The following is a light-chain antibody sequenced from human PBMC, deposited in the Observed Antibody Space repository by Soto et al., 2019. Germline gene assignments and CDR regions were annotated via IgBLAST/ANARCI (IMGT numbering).Light chain of an antibody. CDR1: ISDVGSGNV. V-gene: IGLV2-23*01. CDR2: EAF. J-gene: IGLJ1*01. Sequence: QSALTQPASVSGSPGQSITISCTGTISDVGSGNVVSWYQHYPGKAPQLMIYEAFQRPSGVSSRFSGSKSGNTASLTISGLQAEDEADYYCCSHAGSDTYVFGTGTKLTVL. CDR3: CSHAGSDTYV.